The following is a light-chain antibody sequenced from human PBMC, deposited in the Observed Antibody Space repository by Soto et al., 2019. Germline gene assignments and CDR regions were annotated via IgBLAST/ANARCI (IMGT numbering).Light chain of an antibody. Sequence: QSALTQPASVSGSPGQSITISCTGTSSDVGGYNYVSWYQQHPGKAPKLMIYDVSNRPSGVSNRFSCSKSGNTASLTISGLQAEDEADYYCSSYTSSSTLFGGGTKLTVI. V-gene: IGLV2-14*01. CDR1: SSDVGGYNY. CDR2: DVS. CDR3: SSYTSSSTL. J-gene: IGLJ2*01.